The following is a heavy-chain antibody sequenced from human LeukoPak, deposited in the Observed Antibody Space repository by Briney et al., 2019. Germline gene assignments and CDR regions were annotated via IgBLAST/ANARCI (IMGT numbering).Heavy chain of an antibody. J-gene: IGHJ4*02. Sequence: PGGSLRLSCTASGFTASYNYLSRVRQAPGKGLEWVSAIYNDGSTHYADSVKGRFTISRDISKNTVYLQMNSLRAEDTAVYYCARNDGTMVRGVPTAYWGQGTLVTVSS. CDR3: ARNDGTMVRGVPTAY. D-gene: IGHD3-10*01. V-gene: IGHV3-53*01. CDR1: GFTASYNY. CDR2: IYNDGST.